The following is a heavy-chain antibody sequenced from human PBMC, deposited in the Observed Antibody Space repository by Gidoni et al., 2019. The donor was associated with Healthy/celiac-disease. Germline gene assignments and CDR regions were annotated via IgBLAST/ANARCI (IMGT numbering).Heavy chain of an antibody. V-gene: IGHV4-61*02. Sequence: QVQLQESGPGLVKPSQTLSLTCTVSGGSISSGSYYWSWIRQPAGKGLEWIGRIYTSGSTNYNPSLKSRVTISVDTSKNQFSLKLSSVTAADTAVYYCASSVTAGPFDYWGQGTLVTVSS. D-gene: IGHD3-16*01. CDR3: ASSVTAGPFDY. J-gene: IGHJ4*02. CDR1: GGSISSGSYY. CDR2: IYTSGST.